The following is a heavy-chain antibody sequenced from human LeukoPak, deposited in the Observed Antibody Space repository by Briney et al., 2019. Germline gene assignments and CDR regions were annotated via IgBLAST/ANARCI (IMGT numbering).Heavy chain of an antibody. Sequence: ASVKVSCKASGYTFTYYYVHWVRQAPGQGLEWMGCISPNSGGTHYAQKFQGRVTMTRGTSISTAYMELSRLRSDDTAVYFCARLPYDEHDYWGQGTLVTVSS. CDR3: ARLPYDEHDY. CDR1: GYTFTYYY. D-gene: IGHD3-3*01. CDR2: ISPNSGGT. V-gene: IGHV1-2*02. J-gene: IGHJ4*02.